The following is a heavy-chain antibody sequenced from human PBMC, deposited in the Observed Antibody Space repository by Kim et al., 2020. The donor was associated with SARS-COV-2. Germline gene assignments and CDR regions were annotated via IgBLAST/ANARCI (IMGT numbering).Heavy chain of an antibody. CDR3: ARGAVSYYYYGMDV. V-gene: IGHV4-34*01. J-gene: IGHJ6*02. Sequence: YHPSLMSRVTISVDTSKNQFSLKLSSVTAADTAVYYCARGAVSYYYYGMDVWGQGTTVTVSS.